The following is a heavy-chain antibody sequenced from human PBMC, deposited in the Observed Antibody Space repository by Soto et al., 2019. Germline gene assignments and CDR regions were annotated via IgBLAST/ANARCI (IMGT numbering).Heavy chain of an antibody. V-gene: IGHV3-7*01. CDR1: GFTVSNYW. D-gene: IGHD2-2*01. CDR2: IKQDGSEK. Sequence: EVQLVESGGDLVQPGGSLRLSCAASGFTVSNYWMSWVRQAPGQGLEWVANIKQDGSEKYYVDSMKGRFTISRDNAKKSLYLQMNSLRAEDTAVYCCARGEYCSGTDCYADAFDIWGQGTMVTVSS. CDR3: ARGEYCSGTDCYADAFDI. J-gene: IGHJ3*02.